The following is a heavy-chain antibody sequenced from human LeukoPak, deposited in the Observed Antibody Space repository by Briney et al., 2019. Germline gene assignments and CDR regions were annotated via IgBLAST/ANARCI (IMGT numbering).Heavy chain of an antibody. Sequence: PGGSLRLSCAASGFTFSSYAMSWVRQAPGNGLEWVSAISGSGGSTYYADSVKGRFTISRDNSKNTLYLQMHDLKAEDTALYYCAKVRTGAVFGFLQNSFESWGQGALVTVSS. V-gene: IGHV3-23*01. D-gene: IGHD7-27*01. J-gene: IGHJ5*01. CDR3: AKVRTGAVFGFLQNSFES. CDR2: ISGSGGST. CDR1: GFTFSSYA.